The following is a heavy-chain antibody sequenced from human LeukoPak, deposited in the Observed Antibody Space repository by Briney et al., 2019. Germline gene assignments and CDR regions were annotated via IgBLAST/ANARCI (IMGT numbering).Heavy chain of an antibody. D-gene: IGHD5-12*01. J-gene: IGHJ3*02. CDR1: GYTFTGDY. CDR2: INPNSGGT. CDR3: ARSSNGGYDFGDAFDI. Sequence: ASVKVSCKXSGYTFTGDYMHWVRQAPGQGLEWMGRINPNSGGTNYAQKFQGRVTMTRDTSISTAYMELSRLRSDDTAVYYCARSSNGGYDFGDAFDIWGQGTMVTVSS. V-gene: IGHV1-2*06.